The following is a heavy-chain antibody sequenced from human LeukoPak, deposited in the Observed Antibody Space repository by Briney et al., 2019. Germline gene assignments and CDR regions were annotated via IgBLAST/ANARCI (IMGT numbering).Heavy chain of an antibody. J-gene: IGHJ4*02. V-gene: IGHV3-48*03. Sequence: PGGSLRLSCAASGFTFSSYEMNWVRQAPGKGLEWVSYISSSGSTIYYADSVKGRFTISRDNAKNSLYLQMNSLRAEDTAVYYCARGTRYYYGSGSYPDYWGQGTLVTVSS. CDR3: ARGTRYYYGSGSYPDY. D-gene: IGHD3-10*01. CDR1: GFTFSSYE. CDR2: ISSSGSTI.